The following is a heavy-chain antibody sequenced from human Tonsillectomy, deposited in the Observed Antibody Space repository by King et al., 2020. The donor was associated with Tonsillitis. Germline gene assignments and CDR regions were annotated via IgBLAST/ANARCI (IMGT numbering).Heavy chain of an antibody. CDR3: VGGVVGAADH. V-gene: IGHV3-72*01. D-gene: IGHD1-26*01. CDR2: TRNKANSYTT. Sequence: VQLVESGGGLVQPGGSLRLSCAASGFTFSDHYMDWVRQAPGKGLEWVGRTRNKANSYTTEYAASVKGRFTISRDESKNSVYLQMNSLKTEDTAVYFCVGGVVGAADHWGQGTLVTVSS. CDR1: GFTFSDHY. J-gene: IGHJ4*02.